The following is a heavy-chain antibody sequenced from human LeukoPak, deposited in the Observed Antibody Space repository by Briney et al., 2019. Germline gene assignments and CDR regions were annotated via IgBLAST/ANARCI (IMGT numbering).Heavy chain of an antibody. V-gene: IGHV3-23*01. D-gene: IGHD2-15*01. CDR2: ISDSGGHT. CDR3: AKLIGSSSDIG. Sequence: GGSLRLSCVGSGISFSSNAMSWVRQAPGKGLEWVSTISDSGGHTYYADSVKGRFTISRDNSKNTLYLQMNGLRAEDTAIYYCAKLIGSSSDIGWGQGTLVTVAS. CDR1: GISFSSNA. J-gene: IGHJ4*02.